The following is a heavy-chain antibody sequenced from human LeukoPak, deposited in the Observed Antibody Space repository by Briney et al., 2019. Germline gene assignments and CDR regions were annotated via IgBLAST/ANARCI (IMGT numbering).Heavy chain of an antibody. J-gene: IGHJ4*02. Sequence: ASVKVSCKVSGYTLTELSMHWVRQAPGKGLEWMGGFDPEDGETIYAQKFQGRVTMTEDTSTDTAFMELSSLRSEDTAVYYCATVYCSGGSCYSEFGYWGQGTLVTVSS. CDR3: ATVYCSGGSCYSEFGY. D-gene: IGHD2-15*01. V-gene: IGHV1-24*01. CDR1: GYTLTELS. CDR2: FDPEDGET.